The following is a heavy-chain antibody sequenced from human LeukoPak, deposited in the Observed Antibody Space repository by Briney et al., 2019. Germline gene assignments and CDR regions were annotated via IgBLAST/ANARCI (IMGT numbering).Heavy chain of an antibody. J-gene: IGHJ6*03. D-gene: IGHD2-8*01. V-gene: IGHV3-30*02. CDR1: GFTFSNNG. CDR2: IRYDGSNK. Sequence: GGSLRLSCAAYGFTFSNNGMHWAGQAQGKGLEWGLFIRYDGSNKYYADSVKGRFTISRDNSKDSMYLQMNSPRTADTAVYYCAKDGWDCSNGRCPSSYYYMDDWGKGTTVIVSS. CDR3: AKDGWDCSNGRCPSSYYYMDD.